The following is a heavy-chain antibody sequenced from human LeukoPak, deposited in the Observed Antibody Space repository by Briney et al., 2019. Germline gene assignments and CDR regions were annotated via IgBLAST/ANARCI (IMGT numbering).Heavy chain of an antibody. J-gene: IGHJ6*02. CDR3: TRVQAGRSGHMDV. D-gene: IGHD2-8*02. Sequence: GGSLRLSCAASGFTFSSYWMHWVRQAPGKGLVWVSDINSDGSRTSYADSVKGRFTISRDNSKNTLYLQMNSLRDEDAAVYQCTRVQAGRSGHMDVWGRGTTVTVSS. V-gene: IGHV3-74*01. CDR2: INSDGSRT. CDR1: GFTFSSYW.